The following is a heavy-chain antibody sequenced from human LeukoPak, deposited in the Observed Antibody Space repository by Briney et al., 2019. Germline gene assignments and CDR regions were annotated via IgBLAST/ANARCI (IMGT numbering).Heavy chain of an antibody. CDR2: ISSSGSTI. Sequence: GGSLRLSCAASGFTFSDYYMSWIHQAPGKGLEWVSYISSSGSTIYYADSVKGRFTISRDNAKNSLYLQMNSLRAEDTAVYYCASQGSSSGYYFRYYYYYMDVWGKGTTVTVSS. J-gene: IGHJ6*03. CDR3: ASQGSSSGYYFRYYYYYMDV. CDR1: GFTFSDYY. V-gene: IGHV3-11*04. D-gene: IGHD3-22*01.